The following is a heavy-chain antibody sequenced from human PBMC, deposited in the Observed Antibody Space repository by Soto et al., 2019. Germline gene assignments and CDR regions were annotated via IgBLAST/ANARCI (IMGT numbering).Heavy chain of an antibody. J-gene: IGHJ6*02. Sequence: QVQLVESGGGVVQPGRSLRLSCAASGSTFSSYGMHWVRQAPGKGLEWVAVISYDGSNKYYADSVKGRFTISRDKSTNTRYAQMDSLRAGDTAVDYCVGEAAAIHYGLDVWGQGTTVTVSS. CDR1: GSTFSSYG. CDR2: ISYDGSNK. CDR3: VGEAAAIHYGLDV. V-gene: IGHV3-30*03. D-gene: IGHD2-2*01.